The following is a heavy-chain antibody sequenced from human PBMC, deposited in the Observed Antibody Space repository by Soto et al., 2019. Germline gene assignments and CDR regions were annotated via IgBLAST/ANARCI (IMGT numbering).Heavy chain of an antibody. CDR3: ARQRPQVVPAATIDY. D-gene: IGHD2-2*01. Sequence: QLQLQESGPGLVKPSETLSLTCTVSGGSISSSSYYWGWIRQPPGKGLEWIGSIYYSGSTYYNPSLKSRVTISVDTSKKQFSLKLSSVTAADTAVYYCARQRPQVVPAATIDYCGQGTLVTVSS. CDR2: IYYSGST. CDR1: GGSISSSSYY. J-gene: IGHJ4*02. V-gene: IGHV4-39*01.